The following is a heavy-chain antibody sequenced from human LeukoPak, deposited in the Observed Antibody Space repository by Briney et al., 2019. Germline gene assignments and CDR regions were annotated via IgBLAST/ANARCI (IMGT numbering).Heavy chain of an antibody. CDR2: IYYSGST. V-gene: IGHV4-31*03. D-gene: IGHD6-6*01. CDR1: GGSISSGGYY. J-gene: IGHJ3*02. Sequence: SQTLSLTFTVSGGSISSGGYYWSWIRQHPGKGLEWIGYIYYSGSTYYNPSLKSRVTISVDTSKNQFSLKLSSVTAADTAVYYCARAPATRLAPIGAFDIWGQGTMVTVSS. CDR3: ARAPATRLAPIGAFDI.